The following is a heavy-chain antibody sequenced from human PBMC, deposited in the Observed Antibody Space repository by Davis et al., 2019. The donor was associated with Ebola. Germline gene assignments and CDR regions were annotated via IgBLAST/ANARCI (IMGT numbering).Heavy chain of an antibody. CDR1: GITFSRYS. Sequence: GESLKISCAASGITFSRYSMNWVRQAPGKGLEWVAFISSGSFTIHSADSVKGRFTITRENAKNSLFLQMNSLRDEDTAVYYCARWSILGQWGQGTLVTVSS. V-gene: IGHV3-48*02. J-gene: IGHJ4*02. D-gene: IGHD3-3*01. CDR2: ISSGSFTI. CDR3: ARWSILGQ.